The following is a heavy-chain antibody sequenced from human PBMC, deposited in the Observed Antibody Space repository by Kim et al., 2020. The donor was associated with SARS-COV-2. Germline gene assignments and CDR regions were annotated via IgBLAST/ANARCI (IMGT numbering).Heavy chain of an antibody. J-gene: IGHJ6*02. CDR1: GGMFGDYG. Sequence: SVKVSCKVSGGMFGDYGISWVRQAPGQGLEWMGHIVPVVNASHYAQKFQGRLSISADGSTNTSFMELNSLKSQDTAIYYCARARNRVTHYYAMDVWGQGTTVTVSS. V-gene: IGHV1-69*13. CDR3: ARARNRVTHYYAMDV. CDR2: IVPVVNAS.